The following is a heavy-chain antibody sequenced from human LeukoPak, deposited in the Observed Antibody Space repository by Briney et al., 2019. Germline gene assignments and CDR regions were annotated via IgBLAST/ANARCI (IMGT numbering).Heavy chain of an antibody. CDR2: IYYSGST. D-gene: IGHD6-13*01. Sequence: SETLSLTCTVSGGSISSSSYYWGWLRQPPGKGLEWIGSIYYSGSTYYNPSLKSRVTISVDTSKNQFSLKLSSVTAADTAVYYCASPTIAAAGEYFQHWGQGTLVTVSS. CDR3: ASPTIAAAGEYFQH. J-gene: IGHJ1*01. V-gene: IGHV4-39*01. CDR1: GGSISSSSYY.